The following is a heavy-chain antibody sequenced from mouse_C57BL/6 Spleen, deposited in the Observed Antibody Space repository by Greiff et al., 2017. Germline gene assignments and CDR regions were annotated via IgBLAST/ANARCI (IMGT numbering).Heavy chain of an antibody. CDR2: ISGGGGNT. CDR3: ARHDSNYFDY. CDR1: GFTFSSYT. D-gene: IGHD2-5*01. Sequence: DVMLVESGGGLVKPGGSLKLSCAASGFTFSSYTMSWVRQTPEKRLEWVATISGGGGNTYYPDSVKGRFTISRDNAKNTLYLQMSSLRSEDTALYYCARHDSNYFDYWGQGTSVTVSS. J-gene: IGHJ4*01. V-gene: IGHV5-9*01.